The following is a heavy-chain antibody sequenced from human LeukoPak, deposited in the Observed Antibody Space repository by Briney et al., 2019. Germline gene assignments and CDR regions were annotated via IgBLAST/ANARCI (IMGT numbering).Heavy chain of an antibody. CDR2: IIPIFGTA. D-gene: IGHD1-26*01. J-gene: IGHJ4*02. V-gene: IGHV1-69*06. CDR3: ARDPTATKGLLYFDY. CDR1: GGTFSSYA. Sequence: ASVKVSCKASGGTFSSYAISWVRQAPGQGLEWMGGIIPIFGTANYAQKFQGRVTITADKSTSTAYMELSSLRSEDTAVYYCARDPTATKGLLYFDYWGQGTLVTVSS.